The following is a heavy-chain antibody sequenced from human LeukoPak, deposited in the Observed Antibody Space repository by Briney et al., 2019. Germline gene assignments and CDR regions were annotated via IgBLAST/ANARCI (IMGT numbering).Heavy chain of an antibody. D-gene: IGHD4-23*01. CDR1: GFTFSNYG. V-gene: IGHV3-30*03. CDR2: ISWDGRNK. Sequence: GGSLRLSCVASGFTFSNYGMHWVRQAPGKGLEWVASISWDGRNKYYADSVTGRFTISRDNSQNTLYLQMNSLRGEDTAVYYCARSVVTPSSWFDPWGQGTLVTVSS. CDR3: ARSVVTPSSWFDP. J-gene: IGHJ5*02.